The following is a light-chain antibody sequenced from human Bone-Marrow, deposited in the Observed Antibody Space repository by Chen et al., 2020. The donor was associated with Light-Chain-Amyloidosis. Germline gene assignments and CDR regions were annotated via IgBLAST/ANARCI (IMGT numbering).Light chain of an antibody. V-gene: IGLV4-69*02. Sequence: QLVLTQSPSASAPLGASVKLTCTLSSGHSSYAIAWHQQQPEKGPRYLMKLNSDGSHSKGDGIPDRFSGSSSGAERYLTISSLQSEDEADYYCQTWGTANWVFCGGTKLTVL. J-gene: IGLJ3*02. CDR2: LNSDGSH. CDR1: SGHSSYA. CDR3: QTWGTANWV.